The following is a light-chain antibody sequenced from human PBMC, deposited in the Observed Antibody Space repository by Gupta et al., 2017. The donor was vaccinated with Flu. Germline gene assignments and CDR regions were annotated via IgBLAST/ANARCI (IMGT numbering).Light chain of an antibody. J-gene: IGKJ4*01. Sequence: PSSLSASVGDRVTVTCQASQDITNYLNWFQQKPGKAPKLLIYDASTLQTGVPSRFSGSGSGTDFTFTISSLQPDDIATYYCQQDDTLPLTFGRGTKVEIK. CDR3: QQDDTLPLT. CDR1: QDITNY. V-gene: IGKV1-33*01. CDR2: DAS.